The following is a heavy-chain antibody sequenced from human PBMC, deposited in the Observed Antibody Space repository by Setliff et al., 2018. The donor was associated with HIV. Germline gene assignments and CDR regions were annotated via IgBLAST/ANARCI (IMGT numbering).Heavy chain of an antibody. D-gene: IGHD4-17*01. CDR3: ARSGRETDLYGLYGVHYFDY. Sequence: GASVKVSCKASGDTFSNYAISWVRQAPGQGLEWMGGIIPIFGTASHAQKFQGRVTITTDESTSTAYMELSSLRSEDTAVYYCARSGRETDLYGLYGVHYFDYWGQGTLVTVSS. V-gene: IGHV1-69*05. CDR1: GDTFSNYA. CDR2: IIPIFGTA. J-gene: IGHJ4*02.